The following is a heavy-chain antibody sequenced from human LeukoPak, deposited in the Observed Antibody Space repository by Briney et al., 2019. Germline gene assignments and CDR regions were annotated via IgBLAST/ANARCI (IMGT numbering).Heavy chain of an antibody. V-gene: IGHV4-30-2*01. CDR3: ARGTYPGLDY. Sequence: SETLSLTCAVSGGSSSSGGCSWSWIRQPPGKGLEWIGYIYHSGSTYYNPSLKSRVTISVDRSKNQFSLKLSSVTAAVTAVYYCARGTYPGLDYWGQGTLVTVSS. J-gene: IGHJ4*02. CDR1: GGSSSSGGCS. CDR2: IYHSGST.